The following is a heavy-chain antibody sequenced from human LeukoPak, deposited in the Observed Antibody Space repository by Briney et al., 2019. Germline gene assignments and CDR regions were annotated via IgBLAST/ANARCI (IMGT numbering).Heavy chain of an antibody. CDR2: ISTISNT. CDR3: VRDSYGSGTYFSAH. V-gene: IGHV3-48*01. J-gene: IGHJ4*02. Sequence: GGSLRLSCVASGFTFSTYSMYWVRQAPGKGLEWVSYISTISNTHYADSVKGRFTISRDNAKNSLFLQMNSLRAEDTAVYYCVRDSYGSGTYFSAHWGQGTLVTVSS. D-gene: IGHD3-10*01. CDR1: GFTFSTYS.